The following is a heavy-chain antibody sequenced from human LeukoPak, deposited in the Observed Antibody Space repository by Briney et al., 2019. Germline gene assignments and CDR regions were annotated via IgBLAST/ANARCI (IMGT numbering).Heavy chain of an antibody. D-gene: IGHD6-13*01. CDR1: GYTFTGYY. J-gene: IGHJ4*02. CDR2: IIPIFGTA. Sequence: GASVKVSCKASGYTFTGYYMHWVRQAPGQGLEWMGGIIPIFGTANYAQKFQGRVTITADESTSTAYMELSSLRSEDTAVYYCARDSTMAAGIFDYWGQGTLVTVSS. V-gene: IGHV1-69*13. CDR3: ARDSTMAAGIFDY.